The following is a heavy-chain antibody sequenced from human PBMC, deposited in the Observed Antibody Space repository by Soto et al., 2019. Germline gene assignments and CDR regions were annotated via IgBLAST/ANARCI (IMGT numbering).Heavy chain of an antibody. J-gene: IGHJ1*01. V-gene: IGHV3-23*01. Sequence: EVQLLESGGGLVQPGGSLRLSCAASGFTFSSYAMSWVRQAPGKGLEWVSAISGSGGSTYYADSVKGRSTISRDNSKNTLYLQMNSLRDEDTAVYYCAKDWDYGDYVGYFQHWGQGTLVTVSS. CDR2: ISGSGGST. D-gene: IGHD4-17*01. CDR3: AKDWDYGDYVGYFQH. CDR1: GFTFSSYA.